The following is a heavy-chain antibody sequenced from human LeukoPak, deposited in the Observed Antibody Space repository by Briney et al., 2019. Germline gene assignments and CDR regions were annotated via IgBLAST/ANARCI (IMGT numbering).Heavy chain of an antibody. J-gene: IGHJ4*02. V-gene: IGHV3-74*01. Sequence: GGSLRLSCSVSGFTFKNYWMHWVRQAPGKGLVWVSRINGDGRDITYADSVKGRFAISRDNAKTTLYLQMNSLRADDTAVYYCARDITGGYSFDYWGQGTLVTVSS. D-gene: IGHD3-22*01. CDR3: ARDITGGYSFDY. CDR2: INGDGRDI. CDR1: GFTFKNYW.